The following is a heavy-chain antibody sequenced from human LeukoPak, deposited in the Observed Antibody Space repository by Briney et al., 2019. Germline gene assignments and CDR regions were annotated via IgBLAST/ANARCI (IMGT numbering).Heavy chain of an antibody. CDR1: GYTFTNYD. J-gene: IGHJ4*02. Sequence: ASVKVSCKASGYTFTNYDINWVRQATGQGLEWMGWINPNSGGTNYAQKFQGRVTMTRDTSISTAYMELSRLGSDDTAVYYCARGPPFYYDSSGLLLGLDYWGQGTLVTVSS. CDR3: ARGPPFYYDSSGLLLGLDY. CDR2: INPNSGGT. V-gene: IGHV1-2*02. D-gene: IGHD3-22*01.